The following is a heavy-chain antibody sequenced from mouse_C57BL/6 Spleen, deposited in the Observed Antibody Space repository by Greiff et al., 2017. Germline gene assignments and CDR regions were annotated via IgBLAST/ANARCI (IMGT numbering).Heavy chain of an antibody. CDR2: INPSSGYT. CDR1: GYTFTSYT. Sequence: QVHVKQSGAELARPGASVKMSCKASGYTFTSYTMHWVKQRPGQGLEWIGYINPSSGYTKYNQKFKDKATLTADKSSSTAYMQLSSLTSEDSAVYYCARGGYEEYYFDYWGQGTTLTVSS. CDR3: ARGGYEEYYFDY. V-gene: IGHV1-4*01. J-gene: IGHJ2*01. D-gene: IGHD2-3*01.